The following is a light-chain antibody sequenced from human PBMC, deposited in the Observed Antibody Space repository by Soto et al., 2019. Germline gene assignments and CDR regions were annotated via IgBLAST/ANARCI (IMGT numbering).Light chain of an antibody. Sequence: EIVMTQSPATLSVSPGERGTLSCRASQSVSNNLAWYQQKPGQRTRLLIYGASTRATGIPARFSGSGSGTEFTLTISSLQSEDFAVYYCQHYNNWPPIFGGGTMVEIK. CDR3: QHYNNWPPI. CDR1: QSVSNN. V-gene: IGKV3-15*01. CDR2: GAS. J-gene: IGKJ4*01.